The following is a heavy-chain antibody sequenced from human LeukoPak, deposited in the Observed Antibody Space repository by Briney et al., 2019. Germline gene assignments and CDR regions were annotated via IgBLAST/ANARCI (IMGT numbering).Heavy chain of an antibody. D-gene: IGHD3-3*01. J-gene: IGHJ5*02. CDR1: GYTFTSYY. CDR2: INPSGGST. CDR3: ARSLRVDNWFDP. Sequence: ASVKFPCKASGYTFTSYYMHWVRQAPGQGLEWMGIINPSGGSTSYAQKFQGRVTMTRDTSTSTVYMELSSLRSEDTAVYYCARSLRVDNWFDPWGQGTLVTVSS. V-gene: IGHV1-46*01.